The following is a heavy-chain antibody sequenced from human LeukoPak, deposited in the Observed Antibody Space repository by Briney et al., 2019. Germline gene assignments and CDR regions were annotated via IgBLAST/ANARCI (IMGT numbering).Heavy chain of an antibody. D-gene: IGHD3-16*01. V-gene: IGHV4-59*01. CDR3: ARDVGGGFDP. CDR2: IYYSGST. Sequence: SETLSLTCTVSGGSISSYYWSWIRQPPGKGLEWIGYIYYSGSTNYNPSLKSQVTISVDTSKNQFSLKLSSVTAADTAVYYCARDVGGGFDPWGQGTLVTVSS. J-gene: IGHJ5*02. CDR1: GGSISSYY.